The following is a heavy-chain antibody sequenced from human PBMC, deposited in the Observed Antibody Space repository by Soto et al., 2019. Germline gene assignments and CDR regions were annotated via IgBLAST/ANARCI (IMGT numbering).Heavy chain of an antibody. CDR1: GCTFSSYA. CDR3: ARDPVAVNYYYGMDV. V-gene: IGHV1-69*13. D-gene: IGHD2-2*01. CDR2: IIPIFGTA. Sequence: PSVKVSCKASGCTFSSYAISWVRQAPGQGLEWMGGIIPIFGTANYAQKFQGRVTITADESTSTAYMELSSLRSEDTAVYYCARDPVAVNYYYGMDVWGQGTTVTVS. J-gene: IGHJ6*02.